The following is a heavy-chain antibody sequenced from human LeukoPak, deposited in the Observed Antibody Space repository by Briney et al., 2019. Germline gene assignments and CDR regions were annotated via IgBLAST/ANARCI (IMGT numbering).Heavy chain of an antibody. J-gene: IGHJ4*02. CDR3: TRSTPGTFDY. Sequence: QPGRSLRLSCVGSGFIFSNYNMNWVRQAPGKGLEWISYISSRGTVSYAHSVRGRFTISRDNAKNSLYLQMNNLRADDTAVYYCTRSTPGTFDYWGQGALVTVSS. D-gene: IGHD6-13*01. CDR2: ISSRGTV. CDR1: GFIFSNYN. V-gene: IGHV3-48*04.